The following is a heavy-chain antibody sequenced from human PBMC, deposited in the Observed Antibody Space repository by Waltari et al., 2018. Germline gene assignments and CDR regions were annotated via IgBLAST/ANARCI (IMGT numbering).Heavy chain of an antibody. CDR2: MYSGGST. Sequence: EVQLVESGGGLIQPGGSLRLSCAASGFTVSSNYMSWVRQAPGKGLEWVSVMYSGGSTYYADSVNGRFTISRDNSKNTLYLQMNSLRAEDTAVYYCARVVVVVIEGWYFDYWGQGTLVTVSS. CDR3: ARVVVVVIEGWYFDY. CDR1: GFTVSSNY. V-gene: IGHV3-53*01. J-gene: IGHJ4*02. D-gene: IGHD3-22*01.